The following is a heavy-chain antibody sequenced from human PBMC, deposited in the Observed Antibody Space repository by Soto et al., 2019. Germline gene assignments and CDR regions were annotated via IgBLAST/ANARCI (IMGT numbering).Heavy chain of an antibody. J-gene: IGHJ4*02. CDR2: IDHSGIT. CDR3: ARGVSVTLAVQGGAPDKNYFDS. D-gene: IGHD1-26*01. CDR1: GASFSGFY. Sequence: SETLSLTCAVSGASFSGFYWSWIRQSPGKGLEWIGEIDHSGITNHNTALKSRATMSVDTSKNQFSLKLRSVTAADTAVYYCARGVSVTLAVQGGAPDKNYFDSWSQGALVTVSS. V-gene: IGHV4-34*04.